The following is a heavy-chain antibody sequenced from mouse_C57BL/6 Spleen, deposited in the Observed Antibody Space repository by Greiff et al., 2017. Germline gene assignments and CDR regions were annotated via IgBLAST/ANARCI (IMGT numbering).Heavy chain of an antibody. Sequence: QVQLKQPGAELVKPGASVKMSCKASGYTFTSYWITWVKQRPGQGLEWIGDIYPGSGSTNYNEKFKSKATLTVDTSSSTAYMQLSSLTSEDSAVYYCARVYYDYPYAMDYWGQGTSVTVSS. CDR1: GYTFTSYW. CDR2: IYPGSGST. J-gene: IGHJ4*01. CDR3: ARVYYDYPYAMDY. D-gene: IGHD2-4*01. V-gene: IGHV1-55*01.